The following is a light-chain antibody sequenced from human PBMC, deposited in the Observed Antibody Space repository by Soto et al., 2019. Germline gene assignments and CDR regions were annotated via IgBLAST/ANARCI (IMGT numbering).Light chain of an antibody. J-gene: IGKJ3*01. CDR3: QHYGNSPPEYT. CDR2: GAS. CDR1: QSVSSSF. Sequence: EIVLTQSPGTLSLSPGERATLSCRASQSVSSSFLAWYQQRPGQAPRLLIFGASYRATGIPDRCSGSGSGTYFTLTISRLAPEDFAVYYCQHYGNSPPEYTFGPGTKVDSK. V-gene: IGKV3-20*01.